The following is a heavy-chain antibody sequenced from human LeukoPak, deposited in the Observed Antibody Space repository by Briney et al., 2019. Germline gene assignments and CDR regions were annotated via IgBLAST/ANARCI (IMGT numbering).Heavy chain of an antibody. CDR3: ARLHGGWSY. Sequence: ASVKVSFKSSVYSFTGYYIHWWRQAPGQGLEWMGRINPNSGGTNYAQKFQARVTMTRDTSITTAYMELSRLRSEDTAVYYCARLHGGWSYWGQGTLVTVSS. CDR1: VYSFTGYY. CDR2: INPNSGGT. D-gene: IGHD6-19*01. J-gene: IGHJ4*02. V-gene: IGHV1-2*06.